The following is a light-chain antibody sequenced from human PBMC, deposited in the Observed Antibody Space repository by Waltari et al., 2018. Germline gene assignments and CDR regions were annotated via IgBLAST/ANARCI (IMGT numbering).Light chain of an antibody. CDR2: DSS. CDR1: QNITNHY. J-gene: IGKJ4*01. CDR3: QQYENSPLT. V-gene: IGKV3D-20*01. Sequence: EVILTQSPDTLSLSPGARATPSCRASQNITNHYLAWYQQKPGLAPRLLIYDSSSRATGVPDRFSGSGSGTDFTLTIGRLEPEDYAVYYCQQYENSPLTFGGGTQVETK.